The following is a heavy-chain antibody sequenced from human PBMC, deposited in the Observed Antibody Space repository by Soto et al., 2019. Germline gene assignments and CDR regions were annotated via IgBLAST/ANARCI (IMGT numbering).Heavy chain of an antibody. D-gene: IGHD6-19*01. J-gene: IGHJ4*02. CDR3: AKGKTSGWYYFDF. CDR2: ISGSGGST. V-gene: IGHV3-23*01. Sequence: EVQILESGGGLVQPGGSLRLSCAASGFTFDSCAMSWVRQAPGKGLEWILGISGSGGSTYYADSVKGRFTISRDNSKNTLYLQMNSLRADDTAVDYCAKGKTSGWYYFDFWGQGTLVTVSS. CDR1: GFTFDSCA.